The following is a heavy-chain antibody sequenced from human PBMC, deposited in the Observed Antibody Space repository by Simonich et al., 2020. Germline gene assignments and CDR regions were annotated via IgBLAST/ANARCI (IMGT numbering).Heavy chain of an antibody. J-gene: IGHJ5*02. CDR3: AREEEYYNVWSGYYLGKNWFDP. CDR1: GFTFRSHW. CDR2: SNGDGSST. D-gene: IGHD3-3*01. V-gene: IGHV3-74*01. Sequence: VQLVGSGGGLVKPGGSLRLSCASSGFTFRSHWMPLVRHDPGKGLGWVSRSNGDGSSTSYADSVKGRFTISRDNANNTRYLQMNSLRAEDTAVYYCAREEEYYNVWSGYYLGKNWFDPWGQGTLVTVSS.